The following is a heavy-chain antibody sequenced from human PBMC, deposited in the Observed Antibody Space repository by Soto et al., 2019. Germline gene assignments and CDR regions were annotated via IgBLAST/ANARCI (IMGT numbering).Heavy chain of an antibody. D-gene: IGHD3-3*01. CDR2: INHSGST. CDR1: GGSIIDHC. CDR3: ARGQASIGVVIPSFDY. V-gene: IGHV4-34*01. J-gene: IGHJ4*02. Sequence: VDGGSIIDHCCSCISQPQEKGLEWIGEINHSGSTNYNPSLKSRVTISVDTSKNQFSLKLSSVTAADTAVYFFARGQASIGVVIPSFDYWGQGTLVTVSS.